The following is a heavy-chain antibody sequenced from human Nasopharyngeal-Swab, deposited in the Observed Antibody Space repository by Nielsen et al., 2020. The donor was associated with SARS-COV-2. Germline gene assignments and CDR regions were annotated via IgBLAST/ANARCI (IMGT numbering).Heavy chain of an antibody. CDR1: GYTFSNYG. V-gene: IGHV1-18*01. CDR2: ISAHNGNT. D-gene: IGHD1-7*01. J-gene: IGHJ4*02. CDR3: EKEKKKKTTSHTFDY. Sequence: ASVKVSCKASGYTFSNYGITWVRQAPGQGLEWMGWISAHNGNTKYAPRLQGRVTMTTDTSTNTAYMELRSLRSEERAGEEGEKEKKKKTTSHTFDYWGQKTLVTVSS.